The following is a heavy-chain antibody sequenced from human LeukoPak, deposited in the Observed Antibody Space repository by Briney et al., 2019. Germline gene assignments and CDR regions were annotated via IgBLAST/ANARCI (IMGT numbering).Heavy chain of an antibody. CDR2: ISGSGGST. D-gene: IGHD6-19*01. CDR1: GFTLSSYA. V-gene: IGHV3-23*01. J-gene: IGHJ4*02. Sequence: PGGSLRLSCAASGFTLSSYAMSWVRQAPGKGLEWVSAISGSGGSTYYADSVKGRFTISRDNSKNTLYLQMNSLRAEDTAVYYCAKVPYSSGWLPFDYWGQGTLVTVSS. CDR3: AKVPYSSGWLPFDY.